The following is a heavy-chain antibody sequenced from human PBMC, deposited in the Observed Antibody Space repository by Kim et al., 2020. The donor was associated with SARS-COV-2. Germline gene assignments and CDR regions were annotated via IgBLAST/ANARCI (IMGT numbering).Heavy chain of an antibody. CDR3: TRAASTATITDY. D-gene: IGHD6-25*01. Sequence: YVDYGKRRFTIARDNAKKSLYLQMNSLRAEETAVYYCTRAASTATITDYWGQGTLVTVSS. V-gene: IGHV3-7*01. J-gene: IGHJ4*02.